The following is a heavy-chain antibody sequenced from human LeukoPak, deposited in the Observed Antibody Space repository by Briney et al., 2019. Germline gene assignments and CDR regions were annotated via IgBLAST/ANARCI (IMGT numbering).Heavy chain of an antibody. Sequence: PSETLSLTCAVYGGSFSDHYWTWIRQPPGKGLEWIGEINHSGSTNYSPSLKSRVTISVDTSKNQFSLKLSSVTAADTAVYYCARVRGYNYGTDAFDVWGQGPMVTVSS. D-gene: IGHD5-18*01. V-gene: IGHV4-34*01. CDR2: INHSGST. CDR3: ARVRGYNYGTDAFDV. J-gene: IGHJ3*01. CDR1: GGSFSDHY.